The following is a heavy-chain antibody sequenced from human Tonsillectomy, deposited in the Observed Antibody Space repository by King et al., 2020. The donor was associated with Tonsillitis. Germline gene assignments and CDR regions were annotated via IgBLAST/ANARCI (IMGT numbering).Heavy chain of an antibody. CDR2: INPSGGAT. V-gene: IGHV1-46*03. D-gene: IGHD3-22*01. J-gene: IGHJ3*02. CDR3: ASIGSGYYQGDAFDI. CDR1: GYPFTSYY. Sequence: VQLVESGAEVKNPGASMKVSCKASGYPFTSYYMHWVRQAPGQGLEWMGTINPSGGATTYAQKFQGRVTMTRDTSTSTVYMDLSSLRSDDTAVYYCASIGSGYYQGDAFDIWGQGTTVTVSS.